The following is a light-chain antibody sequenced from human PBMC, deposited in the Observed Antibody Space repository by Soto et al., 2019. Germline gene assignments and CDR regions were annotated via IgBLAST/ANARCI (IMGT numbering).Light chain of an antibody. J-gene: IGKJ5*01. CDR1: RYISTW. V-gene: IGKV1-5*01. CDR3: QQFNNYQGT. Sequence: DIRMTQSPSTLSTSVGDTITITCRASRYISTWLAWYQQKPGKVPRLLIYDASSLESGVPSRFSGSGSGTEFTLTISSLQPDDFATYYCQQFNNYQGTFGQGTRLEIK. CDR2: DAS.